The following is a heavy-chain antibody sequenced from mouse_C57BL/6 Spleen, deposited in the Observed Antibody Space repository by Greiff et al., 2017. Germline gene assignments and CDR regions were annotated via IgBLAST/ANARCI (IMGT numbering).Heavy chain of an antibody. J-gene: IGHJ3*01. CDR3: ALFNPFAY. Sequence: VQLKESGAELVKPGASVKLSCTASGFNIQDYYMNWVKQRTEQGLEWIGRLDTEDGVTKYAPKFQGKATITADTSSNTAYLQLSSLTSEDTAVYYCALFNPFAYWGQGTLVTVSA. CDR2: LDTEDGVT. CDR1: GFNIQDYY. V-gene: IGHV14-2*01.